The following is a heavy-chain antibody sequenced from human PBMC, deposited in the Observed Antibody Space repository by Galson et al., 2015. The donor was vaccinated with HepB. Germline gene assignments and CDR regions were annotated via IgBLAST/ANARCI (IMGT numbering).Heavy chain of an antibody. D-gene: IGHD2-21*01. V-gene: IGHV1-18*01. J-gene: IGHJ6*03. CDR3: ARAYCGGDCSPYYYYYMDV. Sequence: SVKVSCKASGYTFTSYGISWVRQAPGQGLEWMGWISAYNGNTNYAQKLQGRVTMTTDTSTSTAYMELRSLRSDDAAVYYCARAYCGGDCSPYYYYYMDVWGKGTTVTVSS. CDR1: GYTFTSYG. CDR2: ISAYNGNT.